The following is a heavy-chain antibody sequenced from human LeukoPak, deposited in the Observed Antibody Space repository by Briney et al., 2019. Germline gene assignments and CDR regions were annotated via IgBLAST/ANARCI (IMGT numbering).Heavy chain of an antibody. J-gene: IGHJ4*02. CDR3: ARGGLWNDY. Sequence: PSETLSLTCTVSGGSISSYYWSWIRQPPGKGLEWIGYIYYSGSTNYNPSLKSRVTISVDTSKNQFSLKLSSVTAADTAVYYCARGGLWNDYWGQGTLVTVSS. D-gene: IGHD5-18*01. CDR1: GGSISSYY. V-gene: IGHV4-59*01. CDR2: IYYSGST.